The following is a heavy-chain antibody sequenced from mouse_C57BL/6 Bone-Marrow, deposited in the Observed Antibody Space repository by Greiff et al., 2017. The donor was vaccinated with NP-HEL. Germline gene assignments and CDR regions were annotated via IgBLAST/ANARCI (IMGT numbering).Heavy chain of an antibody. J-gene: IGHJ1*03. D-gene: IGHD2-1*01. V-gene: IGHV5-6*01. Sequence: EVMLVESGGDLVKPGGSLKLSCAASGFTFSSYGMSWVRQTPDKRLEWVATISSGGSYTYYPDSVKGRVTISRDNAKNTLYLQMSRLKSEDTAMYYCARQGLRNYCYWYFDVWGTGTTVTVSS. CDR1: GFTFSSYG. CDR2: ISSGGSYT. CDR3: ARQGLRNYCYWYFDV.